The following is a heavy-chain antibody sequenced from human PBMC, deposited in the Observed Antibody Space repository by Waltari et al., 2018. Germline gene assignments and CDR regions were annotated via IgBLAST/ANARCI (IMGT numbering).Heavy chain of an antibody. Sequence: QVQLQQWGAGLLKPSETLSLTCAVYGESFSGFYWSWIRQPPGRGLEWLGEISHRGRTNSNPSLKSRVTISVDTSKNQLSLKLSSVTAADTAVYYCARAPFGGYDYIGGTYRYLYYYMDVWGKGTTVTVSS. D-gene: IGHD3-16*02. CDR3: ARAPFGGYDYIGGTYRYLYYYMDV. J-gene: IGHJ6*03. CDR1: GESFSGFY. CDR2: ISHRGRT. V-gene: IGHV4-34*01.